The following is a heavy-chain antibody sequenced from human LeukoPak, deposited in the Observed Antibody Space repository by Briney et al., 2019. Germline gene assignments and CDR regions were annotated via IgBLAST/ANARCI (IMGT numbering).Heavy chain of an antibody. CDR3: ARAVGDYTFDY. V-gene: IGHV1-69*04. Sequence: GASVKVSCKASGGTFSSYAISWVRQAPGQGLEWMGRIIPILGIANYAQKFQGRVTITADKSTSTAYMELSGLRSEDTAVYYCARAVGDYTFDYWGQGTLVTVSS. J-gene: IGHJ4*02. CDR2: IIPILGIA. CDR1: GGTFSSYA. D-gene: IGHD4-17*01.